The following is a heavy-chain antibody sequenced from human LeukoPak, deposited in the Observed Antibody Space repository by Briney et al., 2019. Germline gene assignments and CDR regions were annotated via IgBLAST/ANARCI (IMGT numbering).Heavy chain of an antibody. CDR3: ARVVVVPAAALYYFDY. CDR2: IYSGGST. D-gene: IGHD2-2*01. J-gene: IGHJ4*02. V-gene: IGHV3-53*01. Sequence: PGGSLRLSCAASGFTVSSNYMSWVRQAPGKGLEWVSVIYSGGSTYYADSVKGRFTISRDNSKNTPYLQMNSLRAEDTAVYYCARVVVVPAAALYYFDYWGQGTLVTVSS. CDR1: GFTVSSNY.